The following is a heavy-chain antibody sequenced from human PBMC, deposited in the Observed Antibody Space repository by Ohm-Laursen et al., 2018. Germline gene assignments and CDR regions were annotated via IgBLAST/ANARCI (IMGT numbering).Heavy chain of an antibody. Sequence: TLSLTCTVSAGSINSGGYYWSWIRKHPGKGLEWIGNIYYSGSTYYNPSLKSRVTISVDTSKNQFSLKLSSVTAADTAVYYCARDIYGSGSAFDYWGQGTLVTVSS. J-gene: IGHJ4*02. CDR2: IYYSGST. D-gene: IGHD3-10*01. CDR1: AGSINSGGYY. CDR3: ARDIYGSGSAFDY. V-gene: IGHV4-31*03.